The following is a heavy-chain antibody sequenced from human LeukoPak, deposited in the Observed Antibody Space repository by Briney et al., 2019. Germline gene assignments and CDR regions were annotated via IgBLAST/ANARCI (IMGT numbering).Heavy chain of an antibody. D-gene: IGHD1-26*01. V-gene: IGHV3-48*02. CDR1: GFTFSSYA. CDR3: ARDSAPSRGGSNYAPFDY. CDR2: ISSSSSTI. Sequence: GGSLRLSCAASGFTFSSYAMNWVRQAPGKGLEWLSYISSSSSTIYYADSVKGRFTISRDNAKNSLYLQMNSLRDEDTAVYYCARDSAPSRGGSNYAPFDYWGQGTLVTVSS. J-gene: IGHJ4*02.